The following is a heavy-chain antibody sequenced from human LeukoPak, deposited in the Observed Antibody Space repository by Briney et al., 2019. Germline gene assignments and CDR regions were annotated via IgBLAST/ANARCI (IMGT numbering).Heavy chain of an antibody. J-gene: IGHJ4*02. CDR2: ISSSGSTI. CDR3: ARDPPGEGVDY. CDR1: GFTFSSYE. Sequence: PGGSLRLSCAASGFTFSSYEMNWVRQAPGKGLEWVSYISSSGSTIYYADSVKGRFTISRDNAKNTLYLQMNSLRAEDTAVYSCARDPPGEGVDYWGQGTLVTVSS. V-gene: IGHV3-48*03. D-gene: IGHD2-21*01.